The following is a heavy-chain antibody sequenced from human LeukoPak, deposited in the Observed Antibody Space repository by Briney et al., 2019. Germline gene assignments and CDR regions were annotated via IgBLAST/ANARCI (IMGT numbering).Heavy chain of an antibody. J-gene: IGHJ4*02. D-gene: IGHD3-22*01. CDR2: PSGGGGDT. Sequence: PGGSLRLSCAASGFTFSSYAMSWVRQAPGKGPEWVSSPSGGGGDTYYADSVNGRFTISRDNSKKTLYLQMNSLRAEDTAVYYCAKDRYYDSRRAYDYWGQGTLVTVSS. CDR1: GFTFSSYA. V-gene: IGHV3-23*01. CDR3: AKDRYYDSRRAYDY.